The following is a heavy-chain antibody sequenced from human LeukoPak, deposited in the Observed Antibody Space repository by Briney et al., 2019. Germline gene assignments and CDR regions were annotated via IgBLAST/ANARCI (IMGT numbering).Heavy chain of an antibody. CDR3: ARWLCSGGSCNFDY. D-gene: IGHD2-15*01. CDR1: GFTFSSYS. V-gene: IGHV3-21*01. CDR2: ISSSSSYI. Sequence: GGSLRLSCAASGFTFSSYSMNWVRQAPGKGLEWVSPISSSSSYIYYADSVKGRFTISRDNAKNSLYLQMNSLRAEDTAVYYCARWLCSGGSCNFDYWAREPWSPSPQ. J-gene: IGHJ4*02.